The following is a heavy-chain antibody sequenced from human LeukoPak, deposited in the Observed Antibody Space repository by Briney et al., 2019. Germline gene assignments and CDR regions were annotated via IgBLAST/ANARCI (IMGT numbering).Heavy chain of an antibody. CDR1: GFTFSSYA. CDR3: ARQKEWELVGAFDI. V-gene: IGHV3-30-3*01. D-gene: IGHD1-26*01. J-gene: IGHJ3*02. CDR2: ISYDGSNK. Sequence: GGSLRLSCAASGFTFSSYAMHWVRQAPGKGLEWEAVISYDGSNKYYADSVKGRFTISRDNSKNTLYLQMNSLRAEDTAVYYCARQKEWELVGAFDIWGQGTMVTVSS.